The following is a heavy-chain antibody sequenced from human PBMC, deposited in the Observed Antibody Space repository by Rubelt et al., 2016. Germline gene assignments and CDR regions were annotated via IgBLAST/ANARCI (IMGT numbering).Heavy chain of an antibody. D-gene: IGHD3-9*01. Sequence: GSIYYSGSTYYNPSLKSRVTISVDTSKNQFSLKLSSVTAADTAVYYCARHVFEEYFDYWGQGTLVTVSS. J-gene: IGHJ4*02. CDR3: ARHVFEEYFDY. V-gene: IGHV4-39*01. CDR2: IYYSGST.